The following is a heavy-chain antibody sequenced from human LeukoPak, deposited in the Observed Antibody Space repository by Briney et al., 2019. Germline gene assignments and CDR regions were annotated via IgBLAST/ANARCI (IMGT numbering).Heavy chain of an antibody. CDR2: INHSGST. Sequence: SETLSLTCAVYGGSFSGYYWSWIRQPPGKGLEWIGEINHSGSTNYNPSLKSRVTISVDTSKNQFSLKLSSVTAADTAVYYCARAPLHGRRILGDLRLRGYFDYWGQGTLVTVSS. CDR1: GGSFSGYY. V-gene: IGHV4-34*01. D-gene: IGHD2/OR15-2a*01. CDR3: ARAPLHGRRILGDLRLRGYFDY. J-gene: IGHJ4*02.